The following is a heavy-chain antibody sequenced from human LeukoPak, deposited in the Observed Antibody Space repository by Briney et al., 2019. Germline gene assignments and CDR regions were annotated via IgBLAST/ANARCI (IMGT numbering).Heavy chain of an antibody. CDR3: ARGFTGVQLWPYYYYYMDV. V-gene: IGHV4-34*01. D-gene: IGHD5-18*01. Sequence: GSLRLSCAASGFTFSSYEMNWVRQAPGKGLEWIGEINHSGSTNYNPSLKSRVTISVDTSKNQFSLKLSSVTAADTAVYYCARGFTGVQLWPYYYYYMDVWGKGTTVTVSS. CDR2: INHSGST. J-gene: IGHJ6*03. CDR1: GFTFSSYE.